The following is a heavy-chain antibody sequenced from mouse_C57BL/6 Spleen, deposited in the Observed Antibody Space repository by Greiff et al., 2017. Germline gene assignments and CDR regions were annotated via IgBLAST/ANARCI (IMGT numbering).Heavy chain of an antibody. V-gene: IGHV1-75*01. J-gene: IGHJ4*01. CDR1: GYTFTDYY. CDR3: ARSLIYYYGSSYGYYAMDY. CDR2: IFPGSGST. Sequence: QVQLQQSGPELVKPGASVKISCKASGYTFTDYYINWVKQRPGQGLEWIGWIFPGSGSTYYNEKFKGKAKITVDKSSSTAYMLLSSLNSEESAVYFCARSLIYYYGSSYGYYAMDYWGQGTSVTVSS. D-gene: IGHD1-1*01.